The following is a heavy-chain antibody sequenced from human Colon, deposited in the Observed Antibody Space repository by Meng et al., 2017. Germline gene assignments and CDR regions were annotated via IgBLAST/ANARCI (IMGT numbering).Heavy chain of an antibody. J-gene: IGHJ5*02. Sequence: QVQLVQSGAELNKPGASVTVSCTTSGYTFTAYFIHWVRQAPGQGLEWMGWFNPNSGATNYAQNFQGRVTMTRATSATTAYMELSSLRSDDTAMYYCARGLNPHWFDPWGQGTLVTVSS. D-gene: IGHD1-14*01. V-gene: IGHV1-2*02. CDR1: GYTFTAYF. CDR3: ARGLNPHWFDP. CDR2: FNPNSGAT.